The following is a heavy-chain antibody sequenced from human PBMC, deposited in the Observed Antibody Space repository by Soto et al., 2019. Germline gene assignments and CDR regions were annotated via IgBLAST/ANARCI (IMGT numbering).Heavy chain of an antibody. Sequence: ESLKISCKGSGYSFSSFWVAWVRQTPGKGLEWLGIIYPGDLDTRYTSSFQGHVIISADKSSSTVYLQWSSLKASDTAIYYCARSIAVTGTYFSGLDVWGQGTPVTVSS. CDR1: GYSFSSFW. CDR2: IYPGDLDT. J-gene: IGHJ6*02. CDR3: ARSIAVTGTYFSGLDV. D-gene: IGHD6-19*01. V-gene: IGHV5-51*01.